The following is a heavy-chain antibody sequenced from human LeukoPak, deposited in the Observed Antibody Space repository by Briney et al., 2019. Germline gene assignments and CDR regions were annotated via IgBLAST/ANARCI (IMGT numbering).Heavy chain of an antibody. CDR1: GASINSYY. CDR3: ARVPPYSSGRGGFDY. Sequence: PSETLSLTCTVSGASINSYYWSWIRHPPGRGLEWIGYIYYSGSAYYHPSLRSRVTISVDTSKNQFSLKLTSVTAADTAIYYCARVPPYSSGRGGFDYWGQGTLVTVSS. CDR2: IYYSGSA. J-gene: IGHJ4*02. V-gene: IGHV4-59*13. D-gene: IGHD6-19*01.